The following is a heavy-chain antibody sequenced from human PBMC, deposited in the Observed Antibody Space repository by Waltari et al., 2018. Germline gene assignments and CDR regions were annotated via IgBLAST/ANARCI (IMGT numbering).Heavy chain of an antibody. CDR1: GGSISSSSYY. V-gene: IGHV4-39*07. J-gene: IGHJ4*02. CDR3: ARMDYGDYVAFDY. Sequence: QLQLQESGPGLVKPSETLSITCTVSGGSISSSSYYWGWIRQPPGKGLEWIGSIYYSGSTYYNPSLKSRVTISVDTSKNQFSLKLSSVTAADTAVYYCARMDYGDYVAFDYWGQGTLVTVSS. CDR2: IYYSGST. D-gene: IGHD4-17*01.